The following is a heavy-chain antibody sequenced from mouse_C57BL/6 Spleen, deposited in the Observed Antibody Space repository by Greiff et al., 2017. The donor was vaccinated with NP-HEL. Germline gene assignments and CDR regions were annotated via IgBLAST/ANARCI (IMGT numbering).Heavy chain of an antibody. J-gene: IGHJ3*01. CDR2: IYPRDGST. CDR1: GYTFTSYD. V-gene: IGHV1-85*01. CDR3: ARGGAFFAY. Sequence: VQLQESGPELVKPGASVKLSCKASGYTFTSYDINWVKQRPGQGLEWIGWIYPRDGSTKDNEKFKGKATLPVDTSSSTAYMELHSLTSEDSAVYCCARGGAFFAYWGQGTLVTVSA.